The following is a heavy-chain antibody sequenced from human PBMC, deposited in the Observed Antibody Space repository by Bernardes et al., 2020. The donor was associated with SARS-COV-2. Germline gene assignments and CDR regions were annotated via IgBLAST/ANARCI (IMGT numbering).Heavy chain of an antibody. V-gene: IGHV3-74*01. Sequence: GGSLRLSCVTSGFSFSSYWMHWVRQVPGKGLVWVSRISGDGGGTSYADSVKGRFTISRDNAKNTLYLQMNSLRAEDTAVYSCARDLIYGSGSLDPWGQGTLVTVSS. CDR1: GFSFSSYW. J-gene: IGHJ5*02. D-gene: IGHD3-10*01. CDR2: ISGDGGGT. CDR3: ARDLIYGSGSLDP.